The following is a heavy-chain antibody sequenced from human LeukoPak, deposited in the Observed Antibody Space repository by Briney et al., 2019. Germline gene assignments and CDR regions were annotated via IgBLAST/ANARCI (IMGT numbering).Heavy chain of an antibody. CDR1: GGTFSSYA. D-gene: IGHD2-21*02. CDR2: IIPIFGTA. J-gene: IGHJ5*02. Sequence: SVKVSCKASGGTFSSYAISWVRQAPGQGLEWMRGIIPIFGTANYAQKFQGRVTITADESTSTAYMELSSLRSEDTAVYYCARGPYCGGDCYLAYWFDPWGQGTLVTVSS. CDR3: ARGPYCGGDCYLAYWFDP. V-gene: IGHV1-69*13.